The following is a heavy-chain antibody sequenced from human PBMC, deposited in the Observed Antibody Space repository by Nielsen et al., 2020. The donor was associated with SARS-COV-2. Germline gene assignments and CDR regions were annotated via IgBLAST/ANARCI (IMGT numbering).Heavy chain of an antibody. V-gene: IGHV4-39*07. Sequence: SETLSLTCTVSGGSISSSSYYWGWIRQPPGKGLEWIGSIYYSGSTYYNPSLKSRVTISVDTSKNQFSLKLSSVTAADTAVYYCANQLSGYFDYWGQGTLVTVSS. CDR3: ANQLSGYFDY. CDR1: GGSISSSSYY. J-gene: IGHJ4*02. D-gene: IGHD2-2*01. CDR2: IYYSGST.